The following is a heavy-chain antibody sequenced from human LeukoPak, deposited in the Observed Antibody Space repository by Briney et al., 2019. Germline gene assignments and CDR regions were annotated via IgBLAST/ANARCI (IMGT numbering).Heavy chain of an antibody. V-gene: IGHV1-8*01. Sequence: ASVKVSCKASAYTFITYDINWVRQAAGQGPEWMGWINPNSGNTGYAQKFQGRVHLTRNTSISTAYMELSSLNSDDTAIYYCVRAAQEDRDPLTGFQTGNWFDPWGQGTLVTVSS. CDR3: VRAAQEDRDPLTGFQTGNWFDP. CDR2: INPNSGNT. D-gene: IGHD3-9*01. J-gene: IGHJ5*02. CDR1: AYTFITYD.